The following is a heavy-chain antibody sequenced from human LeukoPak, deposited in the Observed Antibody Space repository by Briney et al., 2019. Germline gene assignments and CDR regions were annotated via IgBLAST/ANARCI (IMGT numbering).Heavy chain of an antibody. D-gene: IGHD5-12*01. Sequence: PGGSLRLSCAASGFTFSSYWMSWVRQAPGKGLEWVANIKQDGSEKYYVDSVKGRFTISRDNAKNSLYLQMNSLRAEDTAVYYCASEPIRVGKWLRFVSGGYWGQGTLVTVSS. CDR1: GFTFSSYW. V-gene: IGHV3-7*01. CDR3: ASEPIRVGKWLRFVSGGY. J-gene: IGHJ4*02. CDR2: IKQDGSEK.